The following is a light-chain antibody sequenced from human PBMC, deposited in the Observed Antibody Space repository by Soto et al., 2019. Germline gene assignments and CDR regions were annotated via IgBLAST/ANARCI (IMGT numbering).Light chain of an antibody. J-gene: IGLJ2*01. V-gene: IGLV2-14*01. Sequence: QSALTQPASVSGSPGQSITISCTGTSSDVGKYSYVSWYQQHPAKAPKLMIFEVSNRPSGVSNRVSGSKSGNTASLTISGLQAEDEADYYCSSYTGSSINTEVFGGGTKLTVL. CDR1: SSDVGKYSY. CDR3: SSYTGSSINTEV. CDR2: EVS.